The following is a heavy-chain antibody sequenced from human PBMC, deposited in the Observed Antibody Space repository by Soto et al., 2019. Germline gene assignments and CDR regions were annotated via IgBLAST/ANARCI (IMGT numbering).Heavy chain of an antibody. J-gene: IGHJ6*02. CDR2: ISYDGSNK. V-gene: IGHV3-30*18. CDR3: AKDQGRGYSYGYLRYYYGMDV. D-gene: IGHD5-18*01. Sequence: PGGSLRLSCAASGFTFSSYGMHWVRQAPGKGLEWVAVISYDGSNKYYADSVKGRFTISRDNSKNTLYLQMNSLRAEDTAVYYCAKDQGRGYSYGYLRYYYGMDVWGQGTTVTVSS. CDR1: GFTFSSYG.